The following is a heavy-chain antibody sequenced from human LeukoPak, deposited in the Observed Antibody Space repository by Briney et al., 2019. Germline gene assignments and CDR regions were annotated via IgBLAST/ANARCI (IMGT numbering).Heavy chain of an antibody. CDR2: IDPSGGTT. D-gene: IGHD3-22*01. V-gene: IGHV1-46*01. Sequence: ASVKVSCKTSGYTFTTYYIHWVRQAPGQGLEWMGIIDPSGGTTTYAQKFQGRLTMTRGTSTSTVYMELSTLRSEDTAVYYCARGSNYYYDSSADYPRYWGQGTLVTVSS. J-gene: IGHJ4*02. CDR3: ARGSNYYYDSSADYPRY. CDR1: GYTFTTYY.